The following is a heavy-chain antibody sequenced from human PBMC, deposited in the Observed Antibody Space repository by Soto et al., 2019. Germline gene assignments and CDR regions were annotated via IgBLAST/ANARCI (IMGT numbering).Heavy chain of an antibody. CDR2: INTRGTRT. Sequence: EVQLLESGGGLEQPGGSLRLSCEASGFTFSSYAMSWVRQAPGKGLEWVSGINTRGTRTYYADSVKGRFTVSRDNSKNTLYLQMNSLRAEDTAVYYCAKDVFPDSDNYRNYFDSWGQGTLVTVSS. CDR1: GFTFSSYA. D-gene: IGHD2-21*01. V-gene: IGHV3-23*01. J-gene: IGHJ4*02. CDR3: AKDVFPDSDNYRNYFDS.